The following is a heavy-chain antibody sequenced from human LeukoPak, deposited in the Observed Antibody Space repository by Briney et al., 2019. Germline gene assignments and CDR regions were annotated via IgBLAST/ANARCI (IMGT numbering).Heavy chain of an antibody. CDR3: AKGRTLRYFDWLLYS. CDR2: IIPIFGTA. Sequence: ASVKVSCKASGGTFSSYAISWVRQAPGQGLEWMGGIIPIFGTANHAQKFQGRVTITADKSTSTAYMELSSLRSEDTAVYYCAKGRTLRYFDWLLYSWGQGTLVTVSS. CDR1: GGTFSSYA. J-gene: IGHJ4*02. V-gene: IGHV1-69*06. D-gene: IGHD3-9*01.